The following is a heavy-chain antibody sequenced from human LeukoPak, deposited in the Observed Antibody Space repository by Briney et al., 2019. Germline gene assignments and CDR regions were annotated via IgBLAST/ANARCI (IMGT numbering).Heavy chain of an antibody. CDR3: ARVRSEHSGYEACDY. D-gene: IGHD5-12*01. CDR1: GGTFSSYA. Sequence: ASVKVSCKASGGTFSSYAISWVRQAPGQGLEWMGGIIPIFGTANYAQKFQGRVTITADESTSTAYMELSSLRSEDTAVYYCARVRSEHSGYEACDYWGQGTLVTVSS. CDR2: IIPIFGTA. V-gene: IGHV1-69*01. J-gene: IGHJ4*02.